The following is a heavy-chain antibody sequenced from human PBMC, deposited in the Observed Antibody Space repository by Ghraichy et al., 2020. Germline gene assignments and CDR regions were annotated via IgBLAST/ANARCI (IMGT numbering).Heavy chain of an antibody. CDR2: ISNTGNTI. Sequence: SCAASGFTFSNFGMNWVRQAPGKGLEWVSSISNTGNTIYYAEAVKGRFTVSRDSAKSSLYLQMSSLRDEDTAVYYCARWRSGYYFDYWGQGILVTVSS. D-gene: IGHD3-3*01. CDR1: GFTFSNFG. CDR3: ARWRSGYYFDY. V-gene: IGHV3-48*02. J-gene: IGHJ4*02.